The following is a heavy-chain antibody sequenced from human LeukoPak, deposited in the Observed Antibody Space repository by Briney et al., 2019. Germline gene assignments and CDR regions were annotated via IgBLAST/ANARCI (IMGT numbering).Heavy chain of an antibody. CDR2: ITPSAGST. V-gene: IGHV1-46*01. CDR1: GYTFTYYY. CDR3: AKDFRVSY. Sequence: ASVKVSCKASGYTFTYYYMHWVRQAPGQGLEWMGIITPSAGSTRYAQKFQGRVTMTRDTSTSTVYMELSSLRSEDTAVYYCAKDFRVSYWGQGTLVTVSS. J-gene: IGHJ4*02.